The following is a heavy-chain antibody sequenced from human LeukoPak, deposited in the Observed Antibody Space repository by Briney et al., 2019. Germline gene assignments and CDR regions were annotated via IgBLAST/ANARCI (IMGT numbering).Heavy chain of an antibody. CDR1: GGSISSYY. CDR3: ARGKDGYNYLMAYDY. J-gene: IGHJ4*02. D-gene: IGHD5-24*01. CDR2: IYYSGST. V-gene: IGHV4-59*01. Sequence: SETLSLTCTVSGGSISSYYWSWIRQPPGKGLEWIGYIYYSGSTNYNPSLKSRVTISVDTSKNQFSLKLSSVTAADTAVYYCARGKDGYNYLMAYDYWGQGTLVTVSS.